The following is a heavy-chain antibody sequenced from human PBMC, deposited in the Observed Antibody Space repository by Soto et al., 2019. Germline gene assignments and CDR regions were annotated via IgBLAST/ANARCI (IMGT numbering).Heavy chain of an antibody. CDR1: GFTFSSYA. Sequence: EVQLLESGGGLVQPGGCLRLSCAASGFTFSSYAMSWVRQAPRKGLEWVSGISGSGGTTYYADSGKGRFTISRGNSKNTLYLQISRLGAEDTAASSCARGRFVSSPYIFAYWGLGTLVTVSS. D-gene: IGHD1-1*01. V-gene: IGHV3-23*01. CDR3: ARGRFVSSPYIFAY. J-gene: IGHJ4*02. CDR2: ISGSGGTT.